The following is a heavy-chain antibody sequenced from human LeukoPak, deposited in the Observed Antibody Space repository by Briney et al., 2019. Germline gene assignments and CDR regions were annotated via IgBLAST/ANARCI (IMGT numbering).Heavy chain of an antibody. D-gene: IGHD1-26*01. V-gene: IGHV3-11*01. Sequence: GGSLRLSCAASGFTFSDYYMSWIRQAPGKGLEWVSYISSSGSTIYYADSVKGRLTISRDNAKNSLYLQMNSLRAEDTAVYYCARADEWDPIDYWGQGTLVTVSS. CDR2: ISSSGSTI. CDR1: GFTFSDYY. CDR3: ARADEWDPIDY. J-gene: IGHJ4*02.